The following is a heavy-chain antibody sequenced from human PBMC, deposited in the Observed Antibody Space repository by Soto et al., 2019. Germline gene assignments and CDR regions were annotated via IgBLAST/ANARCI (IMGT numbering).Heavy chain of an antibody. CDR1: GFSLSTSGVG. CDR3: AHSRISITMVRGVMLWFDP. J-gene: IGHJ5*02. V-gene: IGHV2-5*02. Sequence: QITLKESGPTLVKPTQTLTLTCTLSGFSLSTSGVGVVWIRQPPGKALEWLALIYWDDDKRYSPSLKSRLPLTNDATKNQVVLTMTHMDPVDTATYYCAHSRISITMVRGVMLWFDPWGQGTLVTVSS. CDR2: IYWDDDK. D-gene: IGHD3-10*01.